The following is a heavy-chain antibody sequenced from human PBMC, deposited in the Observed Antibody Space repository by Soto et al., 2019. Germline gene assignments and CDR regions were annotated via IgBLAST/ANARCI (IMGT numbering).Heavy chain of an antibody. D-gene: IGHD2-2*01. J-gene: IGHJ6*02. CDR2: NYYSGST. CDR1: GGSISSYY. CDR3: ARHIADIVVVPAATHYYYYGMDV. V-gene: IGHV4-59*01. Sequence: SETLSLTCTVSGGSISSYYWSWIRQPPGKGLEWIGYNYYSGSTNYNPSLKSRVTISLDTSKNQFSLKLSSVTAADTAVYYSARHIADIVVVPAATHYYYYGMDVWGQGTTVTVSS.